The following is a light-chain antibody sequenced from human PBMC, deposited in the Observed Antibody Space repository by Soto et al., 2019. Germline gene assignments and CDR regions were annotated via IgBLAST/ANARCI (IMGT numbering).Light chain of an antibody. Sequence: IVLTQSPGTLSLSPGEGATLSCRASQSVNSLYFAWYQQKPGQAPRLLIYGASSRATGIPDRFSGSGSGKDFTLTISRLEPEDFAVYYCQYYSGSQTFGGGTKVDIK. CDR1: QSVNSLY. J-gene: IGKJ4*01. CDR2: GAS. CDR3: QYYSGSQT. V-gene: IGKV3-20*01.